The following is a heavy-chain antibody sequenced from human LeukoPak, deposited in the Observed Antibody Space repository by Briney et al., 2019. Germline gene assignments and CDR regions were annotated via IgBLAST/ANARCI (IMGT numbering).Heavy chain of an antibody. CDR1: GFTFSSYA. Sequence: PGGSLRLSCAASGFTFSSYAMHWVRQAPGKGLEWVTVISYDGSTKYYADSVKGRFTISRDNSKNTLYLQMNSLRAEDTAMYYCAREKLPETSYYYYYGMDVWGQGTTVTVSS. J-gene: IGHJ6*02. V-gene: IGHV3-30-3*01. CDR2: ISYDGSTK. D-gene: IGHD1-1*01. CDR3: AREKLPETSYYYYYGMDV.